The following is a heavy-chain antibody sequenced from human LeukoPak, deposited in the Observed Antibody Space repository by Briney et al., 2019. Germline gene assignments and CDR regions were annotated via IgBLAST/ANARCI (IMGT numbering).Heavy chain of an antibody. D-gene: IGHD2-2*02. CDR1: GGSFSGYY. CDR2: INHSGST. CDR3: ARGLTAAIFNY. J-gene: IGHJ4*02. Sequence: SETLSLTCAVYGGSFSGYYWSWIRHPPGKGLELIGEINHSGSTNYNPSLKGRVTISVDTSKNQFSLKPRSLTAADTAVYYCARGLTAAIFNYWGQGTLVTVSS. V-gene: IGHV4-34*01.